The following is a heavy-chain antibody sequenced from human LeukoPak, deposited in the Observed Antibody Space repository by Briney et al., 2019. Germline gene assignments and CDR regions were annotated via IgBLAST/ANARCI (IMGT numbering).Heavy chain of an antibody. D-gene: IGHD6-19*01. V-gene: IGHV3-23*01. CDR2: IGGSGDKT. CDR3: VRRGDASSGWGDHDF. J-gene: IGHJ4*02. CDR1: GFTFNRNT. Sequence: GGSLRLSCAASGFTFNRNTISWVRQAPGKGLEWVSTIGGSGDKTFYADSVKGRFTISRDNSKNMVHLQMNSLTGEDTALYYCVRRGDASSGWGDHDFWGQGALVTVSS.